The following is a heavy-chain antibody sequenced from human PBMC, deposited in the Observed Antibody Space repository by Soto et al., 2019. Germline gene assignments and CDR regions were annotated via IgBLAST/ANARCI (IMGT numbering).Heavy chain of an antibody. Sequence: QLQLQESGSGLVKPSQTLSLTCAVSGGSISSGGYSWSWIRQPPGKALEWIGYLYHTGTTYYNPSLSSLPSRVTMSLDWSKTQFSLPVISVTAAATAVYYCARTAYDFGWYFDLWGRGTLVSVSS. D-gene: IGHD4-17*01. V-gene: IGHV4-30-2*01. CDR1: GGSISSGGYS. CDR2: LYHTGTT. J-gene: IGHJ2*01. CDR3: ARTAYDFGWYFDL.